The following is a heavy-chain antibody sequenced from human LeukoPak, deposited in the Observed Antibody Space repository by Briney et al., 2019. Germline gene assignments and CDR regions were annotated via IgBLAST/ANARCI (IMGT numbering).Heavy chain of an antibody. CDR1: GFSFTGNW. J-gene: IGHJ4*02. V-gene: IGHV3-7*01. CDR2: IKEGGSEK. CDR3: AREVGICSGGSCYFRFDF. Sequence: GGSLRLSCVASGFSFTGNWMSWVRQAPGKGPEWVASIKEGGSEKYYVDSVKGRFTISRDNAKNSLYLQMDSLRAEDTAVYYCAREVGICSGGSCYFRFDFWGQGTLVTVSS. D-gene: IGHD2-15*01.